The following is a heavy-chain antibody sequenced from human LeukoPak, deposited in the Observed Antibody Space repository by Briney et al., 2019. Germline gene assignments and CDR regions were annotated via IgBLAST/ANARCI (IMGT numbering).Heavy chain of an antibody. Sequence: GGSLTLSCAACGCTFSSYSMNWLRQAPGKGREGVSSISSSSSYIYYADSVKGRFTISRDNAKNSLYLQMNSLRAEDTAVYYCARVYTGGWYSRRRSSHAFDIWGQGTMVTVSS. CDR3: ARVYTGGWYSRRRSSHAFDI. V-gene: IGHV3-21*01. CDR1: GCTFSSYS. CDR2: ISSSSSYI. J-gene: IGHJ3*02. D-gene: IGHD6-19*01.